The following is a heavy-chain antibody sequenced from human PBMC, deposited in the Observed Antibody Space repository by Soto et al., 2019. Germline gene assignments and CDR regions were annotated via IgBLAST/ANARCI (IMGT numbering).Heavy chain of an antibody. V-gene: IGHV3-33*01. J-gene: IGHJ3*02. CDR1: GFTFSSYG. Sequence: GGSLRLSCAASGFTFSSYGIHWVRQAPGKGLEWVAVIWYDGSNKYYADSVKGRFTISRDNSKNTLYLQMNSLRAEDTAMYYRATGVLTRYCSGGSCSDAFDIWGQGTMVTVSS. CDR2: IWYDGSNK. CDR3: ATGVLTRYCSGGSCSDAFDI. D-gene: IGHD2-15*01.